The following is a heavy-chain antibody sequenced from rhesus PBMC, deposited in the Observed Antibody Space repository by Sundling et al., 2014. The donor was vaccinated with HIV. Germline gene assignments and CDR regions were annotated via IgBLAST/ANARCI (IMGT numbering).Heavy chain of an antibody. CDR2: IYGNSAST. V-gene: IGHV4-143*01. J-gene: IGHJ4*01. Sequence: QLQLQESGPGLVKPSETLSLTCTVSGGSVSGHFWTWIRQPPGKGLEWIGSIYGNSASTYYNPSLKNRVTISIDTSKSQVSLKLTSLTAADTAVYYCATDLDWLFYFDYWGQGVLVTVSS. CDR1: GGSVSGHF. D-gene: IGHD3-3*01. CDR3: ATDLDWLFYFDY.